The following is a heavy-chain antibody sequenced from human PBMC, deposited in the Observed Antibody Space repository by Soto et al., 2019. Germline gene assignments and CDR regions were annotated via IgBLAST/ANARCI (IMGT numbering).Heavy chain of an antibody. D-gene: IGHD3-10*01. V-gene: IGHV3-21*04. Sequence: GVSLRVWCAASGVPCEDYSRNWVRQAPGKGLEWVSSISSSSSYIYYADSVKGRFTISRDNSKNTLYLQMNSLRAEDTAVYYCARLELGPSGYYYYGMDVWGQGTTVTVSS. CDR3: ARLELGPSGYYYYGMDV. J-gene: IGHJ6*02. CDR1: GVPCEDYS. CDR2: ISSSSSYI.